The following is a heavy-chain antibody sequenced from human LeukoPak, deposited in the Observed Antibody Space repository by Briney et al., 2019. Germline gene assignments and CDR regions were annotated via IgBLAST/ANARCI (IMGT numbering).Heavy chain of an antibody. Sequence: GGSLRLSCAASGFTFNIYWMSWVRQAPGKGLEWVANIKEGGSEKYYVDSVKGRFTISRDNAKNSLYLQMNSLRAEDTAVYYCARASSWYTPSRFDPWGQGTLVTVSS. CDR3: ARASSWYTPSRFDP. J-gene: IGHJ5*02. CDR2: IKEGGSEK. D-gene: IGHD6-13*01. V-gene: IGHV3-7*01. CDR1: GFTFNIYW.